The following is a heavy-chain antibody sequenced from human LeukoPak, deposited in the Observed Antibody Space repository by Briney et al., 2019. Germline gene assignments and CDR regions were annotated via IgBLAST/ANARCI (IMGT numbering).Heavy chain of an antibody. V-gene: IGHV3-30*02. D-gene: IGHD2-21*01. CDR3: AKDPCGGDCYSVDY. CDR1: GFTFSSYG. Sequence: GGSLRLSCAVSGFTFSSYGMHWVRQAPGKGLEWVAFIRYDGSNKYYAGSVKGRFTISRDNSKNTLYLQMNSLRAEDTAVYYCAKDPCGGDCYSVDYWGQGTLATVSS. J-gene: IGHJ4*02. CDR2: IRYDGSNK.